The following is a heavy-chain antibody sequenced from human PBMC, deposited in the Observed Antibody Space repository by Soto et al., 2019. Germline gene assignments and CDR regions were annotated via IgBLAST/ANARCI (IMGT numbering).Heavy chain of an antibody. V-gene: IGHV3-30-3*01. D-gene: IGHD6-6*01. CDR1: GFTFSSYA. CDR2: ISYDGSNK. J-gene: IGHJ6*02. CDR3: AREEYSRWLGPYYYYGMDV. Sequence: LSCAASGFTFSSYAMHWVRQAPGKGLEWVAVISYDGSNKYYADSVKGRFTISRDNSKNTLYLQMNSLRAEDTAVYYCAREEYSRWLGPYYYYGMDVWGQGTTVTVSS.